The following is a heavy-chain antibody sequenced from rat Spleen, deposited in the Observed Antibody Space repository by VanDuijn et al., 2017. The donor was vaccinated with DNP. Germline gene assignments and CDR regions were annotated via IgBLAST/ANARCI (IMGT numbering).Heavy chain of an antibody. Sequence: EVQLVESGGDLVQPGRSLKLSCVASRFTFNSYWMAWIRQVPGKGLEWVASVTSSGGSTYYPDSVKGRFTISRDNAKSTLYLQMDSLRSEDTATYYCTTRFAYWGPGTLVTVSS. J-gene: IGHJ3*01. CDR1: RFTFNSYW. CDR3: TTRFAY. CDR2: VTSSGGST. V-gene: IGHV5-31*01.